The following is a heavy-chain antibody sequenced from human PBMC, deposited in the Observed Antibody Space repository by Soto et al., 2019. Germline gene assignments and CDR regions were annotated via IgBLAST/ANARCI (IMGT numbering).Heavy chain of an antibody. Sequence: QVQLVESGEGWSKLEGPLKFPVAALGFTSRDYYRAGTRKPPGRGLGWVSYISSSGSTIYYADSVKGRFTISRDNAKNSLYLQMNSLRAEDTAVYYCARWNDYDYGDFDWGQGTLVTVSS. D-gene: IGHD4-17*01. V-gene: IGHV3-11*01. CDR3: ARWNDYDYGDFD. CDR2: ISSSGSTI. CDR1: GFTSRDYY. J-gene: IGHJ4*02.